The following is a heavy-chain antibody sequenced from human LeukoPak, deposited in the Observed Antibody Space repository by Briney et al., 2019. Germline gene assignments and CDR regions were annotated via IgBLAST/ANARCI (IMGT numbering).Heavy chain of an antibody. D-gene: IGHD3-9*01. CDR3: ARDQSGLQSYYYYGMDV. CDR1: GFTFSNAW. Sequence: GGSLRLSCAASGFTFSNAWMSWVRQAPGKGLEWVAVISYDGSNKYYADSVKGRFTISRDNSKNTLYLQMNSLRAEDTAVYYCARDQSGLQSYYYYGMDVWGQGTTVTVSS. V-gene: IGHV3-30-3*01. CDR2: ISYDGSNK. J-gene: IGHJ6*02.